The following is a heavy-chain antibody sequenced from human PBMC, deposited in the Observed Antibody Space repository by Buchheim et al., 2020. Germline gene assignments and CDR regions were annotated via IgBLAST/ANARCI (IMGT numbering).Heavy chain of an antibody. CDR2: ISNDGRNK. Sequence: QVQLVESGGGVVQPGRSLRLSCAASGFTFSSYAMHWVRQAPGKGLEWVAVISNDGRNKNNADPVKGRFTISRENSKNTRYLQMNSLRAEDTAVYYCARDDWPLGDYVGDYYYYYGMDVWGQGTT. D-gene: IGHD4-17*01. J-gene: IGHJ6*02. CDR3: ARDDWPLGDYVGDYYYYYGMDV. CDR1: GFTFSSYA. V-gene: IGHV3-30*04.